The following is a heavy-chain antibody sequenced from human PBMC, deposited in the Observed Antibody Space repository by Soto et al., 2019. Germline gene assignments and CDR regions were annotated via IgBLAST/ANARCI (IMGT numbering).Heavy chain of an antibody. J-gene: IGHJ5*02. V-gene: IGHV4-39*01. CDR1: GGSISNSSYF. D-gene: IGHD3-10*01. CDR2: IYYGGST. Sequence: QLQLQESGPGLVKPSETLSLTCTVSGGSISNSSYFWAWIRQPPGKGLEWIETIYYGGSTYYNPSLKSRVTIFVDTSKSQFSLRLSSVTAADTAVYYCARHHYGSSSYNWFDPWGQGTLVTVSS. CDR3: ARHHYGSSSYNWFDP.